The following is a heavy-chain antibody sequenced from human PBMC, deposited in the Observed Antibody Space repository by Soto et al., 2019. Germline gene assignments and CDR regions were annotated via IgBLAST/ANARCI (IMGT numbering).Heavy chain of an antibody. CDR2: IYIGVIT. V-gene: IGHV3-53*04. CDR1: GFAASGHY. J-gene: IGHJ3*01. CDR3: ARANKFNAFDV. Sequence: EVQLVESGGGLFQPGGSLRLSCVASGFAASGHYMNWVRQTPDQGLEWLSVIYIGVITYYADSVEGRFTISRHDSQNTFYRQMDNLITENTAVYYCARANKFNAFDVWGRRAMVTVSS.